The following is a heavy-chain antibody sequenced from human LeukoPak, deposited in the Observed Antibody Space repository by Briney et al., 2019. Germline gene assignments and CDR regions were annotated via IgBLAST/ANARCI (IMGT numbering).Heavy chain of an antibody. Sequence: SETLSLTCAVYGGSFSGYYWSWIRQPPGKGLEWIGEINHSGSTNYNPSLKSRVTISVDTSKNQFSLKLSSVTAADTAVYYCARRRPRGGNFPYWGQGTLVTVSS. CDR1: GGSFSGYY. CDR3: ARRRPRGGNFPY. D-gene: IGHD4-23*01. V-gene: IGHV4-34*01. J-gene: IGHJ4*02. CDR2: INHSGST.